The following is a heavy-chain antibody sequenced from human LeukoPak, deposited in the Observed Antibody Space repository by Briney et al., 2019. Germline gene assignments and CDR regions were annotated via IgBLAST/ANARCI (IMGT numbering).Heavy chain of an antibody. D-gene: IGHD6-13*01. J-gene: IGHJ4*02. V-gene: IGHV3-30*18. CDR2: ISFDGSAK. Sequence: RSLRLSCAASGFTFSNYGMHWVRQAPGKGLEWVSVISFDGSAKYYADSVKGRFTISRDNSKNTLYLQMTSLRAEDTAVYYCAKDRVTAAGYYFDYWGQGTLVTVSS. CDR3: AKDRVTAAGYYFDY. CDR1: GFTFSNYG.